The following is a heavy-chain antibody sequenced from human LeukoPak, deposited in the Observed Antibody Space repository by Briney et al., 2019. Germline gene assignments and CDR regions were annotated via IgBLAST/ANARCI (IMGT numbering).Heavy chain of an antibody. CDR1: GFTFSSYS. Sequence: GGSLRLSCAASGFTFSSYSMNWVRQAPGKGLEWVSSISSSSSYIYYADSVKGRLTISRDNAKNSLYLQMNSLRAEDTAVYYCARPHCSSTSCYQVDTAMGFDYWGQGTLVTVSS. CDR3: ARPHCSSTSCYQVDTAMGFDY. D-gene: IGHD2-2*01. CDR2: ISSSSSYI. V-gene: IGHV3-21*01. J-gene: IGHJ4*02.